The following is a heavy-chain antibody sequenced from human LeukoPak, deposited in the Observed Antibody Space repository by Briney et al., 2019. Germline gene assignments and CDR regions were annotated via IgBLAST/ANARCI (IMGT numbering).Heavy chain of an antibody. CDR1: GVSISSYY. D-gene: IGHD3-22*01. V-gene: IGHV4-4*07. CDR3: AREKYYYDSSGYRFDY. J-gene: IGHJ4*02. Sequence: PSETLSLTCTVSGVSISSYYWSWIRQPAGKGLEWIGRIHTSGSTNYNPSLKSRVTMSVDTSKNQFSLKLSSVTAADTAVYYCAREKYYYDSSGYRFDYWGQGTLVTVSS. CDR2: IHTSGST.